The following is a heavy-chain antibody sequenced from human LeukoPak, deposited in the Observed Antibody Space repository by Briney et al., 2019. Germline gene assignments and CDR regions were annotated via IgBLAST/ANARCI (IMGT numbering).Heavy chain of an antibody. CDR2: IYYSGTT. D-gene: IGHD4-17*01. J-gene: IGHJ3*01. Sequence: SETLSLTCTVSGGSISYYYWSWIRQSPGKGLEWIGYIYYSGTTNYNPSLKSRVTISVDTSKNQFSLQLRSVTAADTAVYYCAREDPQTTVPEGMDVWGQGTMVTVSS. CDR1: GGSISYYY. V-gene: IGHV4-59*01. CDR3: AREDPQTTVPEGMDV.